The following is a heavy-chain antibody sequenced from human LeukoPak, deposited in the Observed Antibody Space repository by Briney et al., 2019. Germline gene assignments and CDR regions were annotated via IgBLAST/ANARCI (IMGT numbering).Heavy chain of an antibody. CDR2: INLNSGGT. J-gene: IGHJ6*03. V-gene: IGHV1-2*02. CDR3: ARDTRPKQPYYYVDV. CDR1: GYTFTGYY. D-gene: IGHD5-18*01. Sequence: ASVKVSCKASGYTFTGYYMHRVRQAPGQGLEWMGWINLNSGGTNYAQKFQGRVTMTRDTSISTANMELSSLRSDDTAVYYCARDTRPKQPYYYVDVWGKGTTVTVSS.